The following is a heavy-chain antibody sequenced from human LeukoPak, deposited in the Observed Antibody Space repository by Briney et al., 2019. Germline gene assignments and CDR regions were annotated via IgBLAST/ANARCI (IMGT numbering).Heavy chain of an antibody. J-gene: IGHJ4*02. CDR1: GFTFSSYG. CDR2: IWYDGSNK. D-gene: IGHD5-12*01. V-gene: IGHV3-33*01. Sequence: QPGRSLRLSCAASGFTFSSYGMHWVRQAPGKGLEWVAVIWYDGSNKYYADSVKGRFTISRDNSKNTLYLQMNSLRAEDTAVYYCARSSYSGYAKGGEGHFDYWGQGTLVTVSS. CDR3: ARSSYSGYAKGGEGHFDY.